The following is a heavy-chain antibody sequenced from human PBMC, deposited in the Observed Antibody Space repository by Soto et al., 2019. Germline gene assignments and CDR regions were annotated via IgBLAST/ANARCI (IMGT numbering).Heavy chain of an antibody. Sequence: QVHLVQSGAEVKKPGASVKVSCQGSGYAFPTYGITWVRQAPGQGLEWVGWISAHNGNTNYAQKLQGRVTVTRDTSTSTAYMELRSLRYDDTAVYYCVRGRYGDYWGQGALVTVSS. CDR3: VRGRYGDY. D-gene: IGHD1-1*01. J-gene: IGHJ4*02. CDR2: ISAHNGNT. CDR1: GYAFPTYG. V-gene: IGHV1-18*01.